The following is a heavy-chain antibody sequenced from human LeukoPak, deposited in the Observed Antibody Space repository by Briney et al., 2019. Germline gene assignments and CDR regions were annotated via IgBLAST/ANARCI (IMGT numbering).Heavy chain of an antibody. CDR2: ISGSGGSI. CDR3: AKDSTWELQVSDY. Sequence: GGSLRLSCAASGFTFSSYAMSWVRQAPGKGLEWVSAISGSGGSIYYADSVKGRFTISRDNSKNTLYLQMSSLRAEDTAVYYYAKDSTWELQVSDYWGQGTLATVSS. CDR1: GFTFSSYA. V-gene: IGHV3-23*01. J-gene: IGHJ4*02. D-gene: IGHD1-26*01.